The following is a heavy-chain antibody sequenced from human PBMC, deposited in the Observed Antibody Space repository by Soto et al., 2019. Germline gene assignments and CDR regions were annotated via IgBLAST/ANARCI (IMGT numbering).Heavy chain of an antibody. D-gene: IGHD3-10*01. CDR2: ISSSSSTI. CDR3: ARASRVGGLLWGSVTPNQFDY. V-gene: IGHV3-48*02. CDR1: GVTFSSYS. J-gene: IGHJ4*02. Sequence: HPGGSLGLCCAASGVTFSSYSVNWVRKDPGKGLEWVSYISSSSSTIYYADSVKGRFTISRDNAKNSLYLQMNSLRDEDTAVYYCARASRVGGLLWGSVTPNQFDYWGQGTLVTVSS.